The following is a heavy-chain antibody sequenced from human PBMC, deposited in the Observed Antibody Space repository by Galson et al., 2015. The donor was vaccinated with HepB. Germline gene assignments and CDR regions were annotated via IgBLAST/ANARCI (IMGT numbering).Heavy chain of an antibody. CDR3: ARDMGYCSGGSCSHYYYYGMDV. Sequence: SLRLSCAASGFTFSSYDMHWVRQATGKGLEWVSAIGTAGDTYYPGSVKGRFTISRENAKNSLYLQTNSLRAGDTAVYYCARDMGYCSGGSCSHYYYYGMDVWGQGTTVTVSS. V-gene: IGHV3-13*01. D-gene: IGHD2-15*01. CDR2: IGTAGDT. J-gene: IGHJ6*02. CDR1: GFTFSSYD.